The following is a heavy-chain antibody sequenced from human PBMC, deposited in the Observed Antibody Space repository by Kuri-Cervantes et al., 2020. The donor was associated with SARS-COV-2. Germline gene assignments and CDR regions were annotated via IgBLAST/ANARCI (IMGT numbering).Heavy chain of an antibody. CDR3: ARAMWPYHYDISGLIFDY. V-gene: IGHV3-33*01. D-gene: IGHD3-22*01. CDR1: GFTFRSYG. Sequence: GESLKISCAASGFTFRSYGMHCVRQAPGKGLEWVAVIWYDGSNKYYADSVKGRFTISRDNSKNTLYLQMNSLRAEDTAVYYCARAMWPYHYDISGLIFDYWGQGTLVTVSS. J-gene: IGHJ4*02. CDR2: IWYDGSNK.